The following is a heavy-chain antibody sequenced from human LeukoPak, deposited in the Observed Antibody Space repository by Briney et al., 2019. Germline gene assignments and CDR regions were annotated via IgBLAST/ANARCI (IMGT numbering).Heavy chain of an antibody. CDR1: GGSISSSSYY. Sequence: SETLSLTCTVSGGSISSSSYYWGWIRQPPGKGMEWIGSIYYSGSTYYNPSLKSRVTISVDTSKNQFSLKLSSVTAADTAVYYCARGIAAAGTGYWGQGTLVTVSS. V-gene: IGHV4-39*01. CDR3: ARGIAAAGTGY. D-gene: IGHD6-13*01. J-gene: IGHJ4*02. CDR2: IYYSGST.